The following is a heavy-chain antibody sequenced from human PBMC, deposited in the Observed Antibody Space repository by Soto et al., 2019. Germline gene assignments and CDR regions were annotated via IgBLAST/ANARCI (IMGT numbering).Heavy chain of an antibody. CDR3: ARGGGDTYFDY. Sequence: EVQLLESGGGLVQPGGSLRLSCEASGLTFRTFAMSWVGQAPGKGLEWVSAISVSGGSTYYADSVKGRFTMSRDNSKNTVYLQMNSLRAEDTAVYYCARGGGDTYFDYWGQGTLVTVSS. J-gene: IGHJ4*02. CDR2: ISVSGGST. CDR1: GLTFRTFA. V-gene: IGHV3-23*01. D-gene: IGHD2-21*02.